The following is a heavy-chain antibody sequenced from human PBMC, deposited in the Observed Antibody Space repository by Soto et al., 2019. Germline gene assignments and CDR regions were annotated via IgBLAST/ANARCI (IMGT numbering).Heavy chain of an antibody. D-gene: IGHD6-13*01. CDR1: GGSISSGGYY. CDR2: IYYNGGT. V-gene: IGHV4-31*01. CDR3: ARVVICSKSYWFDP. Sequence: QVQLQESGPGLVKPSQTLSLTCTVSGGSISSGGYYWSWIRQKPGKGLEWIGHIYYNGGTYYSPSIKNQLTIAIATSKSQCALSLNSATAADTAVYYCARVVICSKSYWFDPWGQGTLVTVSS. J-gene: IGHJ5*02.